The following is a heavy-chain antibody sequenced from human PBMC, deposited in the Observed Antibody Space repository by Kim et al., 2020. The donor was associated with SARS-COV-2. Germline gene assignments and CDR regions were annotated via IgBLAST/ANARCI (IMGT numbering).Heavy chain of an antibody. J-gene: IGHJ3*02. Sequence: ASVKVSCKASGYTFTSYAMHWVRQAPGQRLEWMGWINAGNGNTKYSQKFQGRVTITRDTSASTAYMELSSLRSEDTAVYYCARGGSYYPSDAFDIWGQGTMVTVSS. CDR2: INAGNGNT. CDR3: ARGGSYYPSDAFDI. V-gene: IGHV1-3*01. D-gene: IGHD1-26*01. CDR1: GYTFTSYA.